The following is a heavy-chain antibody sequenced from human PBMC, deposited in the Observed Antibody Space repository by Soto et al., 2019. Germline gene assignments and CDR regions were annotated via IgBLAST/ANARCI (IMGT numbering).Heavy chain of an antibody. CDR1: CGSISSSSYY. CDR3: DRDSRYCSGYGCDRAFVD. Sequence: SQTLCRTCTVSCGSISSSSYYWVWIHQPPGECPEWIAYNYHSGTTYSNPSLKSRVTMSVDASNNQFSLRLASVTAADTAVYYCDRDSRYCSGYGCDRAFVDWGQGTLVTVPS. V-gene: IGHV4-30-4*08. CDR2: NYHSGTT. D-gene: IGHD2-15*01. J-gene: IGHJ4*02.